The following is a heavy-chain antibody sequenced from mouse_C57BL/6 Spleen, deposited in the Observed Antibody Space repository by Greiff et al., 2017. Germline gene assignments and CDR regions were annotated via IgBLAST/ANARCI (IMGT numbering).Heavy chain of an antibody. CDR1: GYTFTSYW. D-gene: IGHD2-4*01. Sequence: QVQLKQSGAELVRPGSSVKLSCKASGYTFTSYWMHWVKQRPIQGLEWIGNIDPSDSETHYNQKFKDKATLTVDKSSSTAYMQLSSLTSADSAVYYCARTLYDYERNYAMDYWGQGTSVTVSS. CDR2: IDPSDSET. J-gene: IGHJ4*01. V-gene: IGHV1-52*01. CDR3: ARTLYDYERNYAMDY.